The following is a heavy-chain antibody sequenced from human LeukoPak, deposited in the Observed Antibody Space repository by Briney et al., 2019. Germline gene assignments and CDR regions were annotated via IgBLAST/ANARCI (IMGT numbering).Heavy chain of an antibody. Sequence: GRSLRLSCTASGVSLSNYAMHWVRRPPGRGLEWVAVISFDGTNKYYGDSVEGRFSVSRDNSKNSLYLQMNSLRPDDTAMYYCATDYGDYEPIDYWGQGTLVTVSS. V-gene: IGHV3-30*04. J-gene: IGHJ4*02. CDR3: ATDYGDYEPIDY. CDR2: ISFDGTNK. CDR1: GVSLSNYA. D-gene: IGHD4-17*01.